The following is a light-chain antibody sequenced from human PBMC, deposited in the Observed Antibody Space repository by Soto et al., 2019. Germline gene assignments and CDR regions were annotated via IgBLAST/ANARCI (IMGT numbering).Light chain of an antibody. CDR1: QAVPNN. CDR3: QQVKTYPRT. CDR2: EES. Sequence: DIHLTQSPSFLSASVGDRVTITCRPSQAVPNNMAWYQQKPGKPPKLLIYEESTLHSGVPSRFSGRKSGTQFSLTIDRLQPEDFATYYCQQVKTYPRTFRGGTKVEIK. V-gene: IGKV1-9*01. J-gene: IGKJ4*01.